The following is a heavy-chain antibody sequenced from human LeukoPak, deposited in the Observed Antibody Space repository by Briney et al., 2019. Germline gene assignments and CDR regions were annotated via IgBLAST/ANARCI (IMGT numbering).Heavy chain of an antibody. V-gene: IGHV3-7*01. Sequence: GGSLRLSCAAPGFSLSSSWMTWVRQAPGKGLEWVGNINEAGSGSNYVDSVKGRFTISRDNAKNSLYLQMNSLGAEDTAVYYCARGLDCRSTSCYLDTWGQGTLVTVS. J-gene: IGHJ4*02. CDR1: GFSLSSSW. CDR2: INEAGSGS. D-gene: IGHD2-2*01. CDR3: ARGLDCRSTSCYLDT.